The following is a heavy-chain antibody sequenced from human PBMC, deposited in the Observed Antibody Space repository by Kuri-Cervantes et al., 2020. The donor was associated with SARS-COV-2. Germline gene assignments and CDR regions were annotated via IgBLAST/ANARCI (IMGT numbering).Heavy chain of an antibody. D-gene: IGHD3-22*01. J-gene: IGHJ4*02. CDR1: GYTFTGYY. CDR2: INPNSGGT. Sequence: ASVKVSCKASGYTFTGYYMHWVRQAPGQGLEWMGRINPNSGGTNYAQKFQGRVTMTRDTSISTAYMELSRLRSDDTVVYYCASPQDYYYDSSGYYHFDYWGQGTLVTVSS. V-gene: IGHV1-2*05. CDR3: ASPQDYYYDSSGYYHFDY.